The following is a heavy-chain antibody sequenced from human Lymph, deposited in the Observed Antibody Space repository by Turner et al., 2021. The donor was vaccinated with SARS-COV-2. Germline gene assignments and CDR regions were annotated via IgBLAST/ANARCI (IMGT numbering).Heavy chain of an antibody. CDR2: IDYSGST. J-gene: IGHJ5*02. Sequence: QLQLQESGPGLVKPSEPLSLTCTVSGGSISSSSYYWGLIRQPPGKGLVWIGSIDYSGSTYYNPSLKSRVTISVDTAKNQFSLKLSSVTAADTAVYYCARQEVLLWFGEVSGNWFDPWGQGTLVTVSS. CDR3: ARQEVLLWFGEVSGNWFDP. D-gene: IGHD3-10*01. CDR1: GGSISSSSYY. V-gene: IGHV4-39*01.